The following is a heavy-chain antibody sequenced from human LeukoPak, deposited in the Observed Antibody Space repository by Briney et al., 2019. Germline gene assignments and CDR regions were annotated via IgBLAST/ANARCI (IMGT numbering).Heavy chain of an antibody. Sequence: KPSETLSLTCTVSGYSISSGYFWSWIRQPPGKGLEWIGYISYSGSTNYNPSLKSRVTISVDTSKNQFSLKLSSVTAADTAVYYCARDPGYTSGWRFDYWGQGTLVTVSS. J-gene: IGHJ4*02. CDR3: ARDPGYTSGWRFDY. D-gene: IGHD6-19*01. CDR1: GYSISSGYF. CDR2: ISYSGST. V-gene: IGHV4-61*01.